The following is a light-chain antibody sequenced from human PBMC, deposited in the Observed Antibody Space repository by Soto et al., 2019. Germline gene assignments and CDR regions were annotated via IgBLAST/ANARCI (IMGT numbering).Light chain of an antibody. CDR3: SSYTSSSTLYV. V-gene: IGLV2-14*01. J-gene: IGLJ1*01. CDR2: EVR. CDR1: SSDVGGYNY. Sequence: QSVLTQPASVSGSPGQSITISCTGTSSDVGGYNYVSWYQQHPGKAPKLMIYEVRNRPSGVSNRFSGSKSGNKASLTSSGLQAEDEADYYCSSYTSSSTLYVFGTGTKLTVL.